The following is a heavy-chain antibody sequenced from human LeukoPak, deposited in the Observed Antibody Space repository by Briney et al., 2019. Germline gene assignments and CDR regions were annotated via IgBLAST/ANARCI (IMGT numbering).Heavy chain of an antibody. Sequence: GGSLRLSCAASGFTFSTYAMSWVRQAPGKGLEWVAFIRYDGSNKYYADSVKGRFTISRDNSKNTLYLQMNSLRAEDTAVYYCAKEGFNDIVVVVAANYYFDYWGQGTPVTVSS. V-gene: IGHV3-30*02. J-gene: IGHJ4*02. D-gene: IGHD2-15*01. CDR3: AKEGFNDIVVVVAANYYFDY. CDR2: IRYDGSNK. CDR1: GFTFSTYA.